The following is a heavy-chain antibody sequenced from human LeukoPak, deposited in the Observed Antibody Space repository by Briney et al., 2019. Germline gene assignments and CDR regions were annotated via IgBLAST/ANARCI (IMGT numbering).Heavy chain of an antibody. J-gene: IGHJ3*02. CDR1: GASVGRAF. CDR3: ARLYGSGPRGAFDI. Sequence: PSETLSLTCTVSGASVGRAFWTWIRQPPGKGREWIGYIYDIGTTNYNPSLKSRVTIFVDTSRNQFSLNLTSVTAADTAVYYCARLYGSGPRGAFDIWGQGTLVTVSS. D-gene: IGHD3-10*01. CDR2: IYDIGTT. V-gene: IGHV4-59*08.